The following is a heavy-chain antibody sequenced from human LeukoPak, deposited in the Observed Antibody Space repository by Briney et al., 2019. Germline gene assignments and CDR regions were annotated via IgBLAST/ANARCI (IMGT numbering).Heavy chain of an antibody. CDR2: ISCFSGDT. Sequence: ASVKVSCKASGYTFNHHGISWVRQAPGQGLEWLGWISCFSGDTHYAQKFRGRVTMTTDTSTTTAYMELRSLRSDDTALYYCARDPTNTSGRYAYFDYWGQGTLVTVSS. CDR3: ARDPTNTSGRYAYFDY. CDR1: GYTFNHHG. V-gene: IGHV1-18*01. J-gene: IGHJ4*02. D-gene: IGHD6-19*01.